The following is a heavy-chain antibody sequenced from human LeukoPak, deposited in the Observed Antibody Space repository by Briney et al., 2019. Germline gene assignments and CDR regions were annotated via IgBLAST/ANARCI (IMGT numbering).Heavy chain of an antibody. CDR1: GFTFTSYS. CDR2: ISFSTTTI. CDR3: ARAPSEIGGYYPEYFRH. V-gene: IGHV3-48*01. J-gene: IGHJ1*01. D-gene: IGHD3-22*01. Sequence: GGSLRISCEACGFTFTSYSMNWVRQAPGKGLEWVSYISFSTTTIYYADSVKGRFTISRDNAKNSLYLQMNSLRAEDTGVYYCARAPSEIGGYYPEYFRHWGQGTLVTVSS.